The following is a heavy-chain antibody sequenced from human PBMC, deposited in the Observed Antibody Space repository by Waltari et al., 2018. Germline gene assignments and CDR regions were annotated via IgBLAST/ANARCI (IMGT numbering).Heavy chain of an antibody. CDR1: GSTFSSYA. CDR3: ARAAAGTDYGMDG. V-gene: IGHV1-69*01. Sequence: VQLVQSGPEVTKPGSSVKVSCKASGSTFSSYAISWVRRAPGQGLEWMGGIITNVGTANYAQEVQGRVTITADESTSTADMELSRLRSEDTAVYYSARAAAGTDYGMDGRGQGTTVTV. CDR2: IITNVGTA. J-gene: IGHJ6*02. D-gene: IGHD6-13*01.